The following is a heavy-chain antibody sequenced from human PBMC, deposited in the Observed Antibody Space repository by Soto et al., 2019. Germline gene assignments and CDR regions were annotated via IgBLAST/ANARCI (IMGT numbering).Heavy chain of an antibody. Sequence: RGESLKISCKGSGHSFTSYWISWVRQMPGKGLEWMGRIDPSDSYTNYSPSFQGHVTISADKSISTAYLQWSSLKASDTAMYYCARQTLYDSSGYPHYNWFDPWGQGTLVTSPQ. CDR3: ARQTLYDSSGYPHYNWFDP. J-gene: IGHJ5*02. D-gene: IGHD3-22*01. V-gene: IGHV5-10-1*01. CDR2: IDPSDSYT. CDR1: GHSFTSYW.